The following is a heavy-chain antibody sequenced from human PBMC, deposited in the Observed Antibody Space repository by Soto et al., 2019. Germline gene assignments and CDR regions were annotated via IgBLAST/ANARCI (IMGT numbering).Heavy chain of an antibody. CDR1: GYSFTSYW. J-gene: IGHJ4*02. CDR3: ASVGYDSSGYRPFDY. Sequence: GESLKISCKGSGYSFTSYWIGWVRQMPGKGLEWMGIIYPGDSDTRYSPSFQGQVTISADKSISTAYLQWSSLKASDTAMYYCASVGYDSSGYRPFDYWGQGTLVTVSS. CDR2: IYPGDSDT. D-gene: IGHD3-22*01. V-gene: IGHV5-51*01.